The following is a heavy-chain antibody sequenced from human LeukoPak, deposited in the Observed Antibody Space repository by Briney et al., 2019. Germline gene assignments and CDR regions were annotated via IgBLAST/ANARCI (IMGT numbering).Heavy chain of an antibody. Sequence: PSVKLSCKASGYTFTSYFMHWVRQAPGQGPEWMGIINPSGGSTSYAQKFQGRVTMTRETSTSTVYMELSSLRSEDTAVYYCARIYCSGGSCYSPGDAFDIWGQGTMVTVSS. CDR1: GYTFTSYF. CDR3: ARIYCSGGSCYSPGDAFDI. CDR2: INPSGGST. J-gene: IGHJ3*02. D-gene: IGHD2-15*01. V-gene: IGHV1-46*01.